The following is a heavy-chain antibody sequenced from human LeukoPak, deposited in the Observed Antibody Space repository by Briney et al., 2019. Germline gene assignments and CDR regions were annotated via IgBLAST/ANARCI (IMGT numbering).Heavy chain of an antibody. D-gene: IGHD6-13*01. CDR2: INPNSGGT. CDR1: GYTFTGYY. V-gene: IGHV1-2*02. CDR3: ARESLSIAAAGMGYYYYYMDV. Sequence: ASVKVSCKASGYTFTGYYMHWVRQAPGQGLEWMGWINPNSGGTNYAQKFQGRVTMTRDTSISTAYMELSRLRSDDTAVYYCARESLSIAAAGMGYYYYYMDVWGKGTTVTIPS. J-gene: IGHJ6*03.